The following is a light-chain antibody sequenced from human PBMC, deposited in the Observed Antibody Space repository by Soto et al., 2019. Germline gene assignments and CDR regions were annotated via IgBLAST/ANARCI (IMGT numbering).Light chain of an antibody. Sequence: QSVLTQPASVSGSPGQSITISCTGTGSDVGGYNYVSWYQQHPGKAPKLMIYDVSNRPSGVSNRFSGSKSGNTASLTISGLKDEAEADYYCSSYTRSSTYVFGTGTKVXVL. CDR1: GSDVGGYNY. CDR3: SSYTRSSTYV. V-gene: IGLV2-14*01. CDR2: DVS. J-gene: IGLJ1*01.